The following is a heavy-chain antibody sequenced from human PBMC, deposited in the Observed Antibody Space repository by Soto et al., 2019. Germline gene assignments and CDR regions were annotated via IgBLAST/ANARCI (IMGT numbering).Heavy chain of an antibody. CDR1: GFTFSSYG. D-gene: IGHD3-22*01. CDR2: IWYDGSNK. CDR3: AXVLYYYDSSGYYYPFDY. J-gene: IGHJ4*02. Sequence: GGSLRLSCAASGFTFSSYGMHWVRQAPGKGLEWVAVIWYDGSNKYYADSVKGRFTISRDNSKNTLYLQMNSLRAEDTAVYYCAXVLYYYDSSGYYYPFDYWGQGTLVTVSS. V-gene: IGHV3-33*01.